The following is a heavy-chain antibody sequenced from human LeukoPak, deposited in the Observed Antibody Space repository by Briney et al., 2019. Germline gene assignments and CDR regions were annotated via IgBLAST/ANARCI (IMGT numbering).Heavy chain of an antibody. D-gene: IGHD3-10*01. V-gene: IGHV4-34*01. CDR3: ARGGYGSGSYYFTRLSYIDY. Sequence: SETLSLTCAVYGGSFSGYYWSWIRQPPGKGLEWIGEINHSGSTNYNPSLKSRVTISVDTSKNQFSLKLSSVTAAVTAVYYCARGGYGSGSYYFTRLSYIDYWGQGTLVTVSS. CDR2: INHSGST. J-gene: IGHJ4*02. CDR1: GGSFSGYY.